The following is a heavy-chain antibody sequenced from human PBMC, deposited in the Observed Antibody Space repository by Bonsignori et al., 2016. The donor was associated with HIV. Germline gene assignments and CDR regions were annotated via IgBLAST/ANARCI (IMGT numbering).Heavy chain of an antibody. J-gene: IGHJ4*02. Sequence: WIRQPPGKGLESIGIISYSGSTYYNPSLKSRVTISIDTSKNRLSLKLSSVTAADTAVYYCARAHRNTMYDILTGYLPYYFDYWGQGTLVTVSS. CDR3: ARAHRNTMYDILTGYLPYYFDY. CDR2: ISYSGST. D-gene: IGHD3-9*01. V-gene: IGHV4-39*07.